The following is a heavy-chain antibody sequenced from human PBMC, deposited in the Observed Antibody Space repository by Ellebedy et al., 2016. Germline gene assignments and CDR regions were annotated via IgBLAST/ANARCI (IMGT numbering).Heavy chain of an antibody. CDR2: ISSSGSVI. D-gene: IGHD5-24*01. V-gene: IGHV3-11*01. J-gene: IGHJ4*02. CDR1: GFTFSDFY. CDR3: ARDAREMASGAVDY. Sequence: GGSLRLXXAASGFTFSDFYMSWIRQAPGKGLEWVSYISSSGSVIYYTESVKGRFTISRDNAKNSVFLQMNSLRAEDTAVYYCARDAREMASGAVDYWGQGTLVTVSS.